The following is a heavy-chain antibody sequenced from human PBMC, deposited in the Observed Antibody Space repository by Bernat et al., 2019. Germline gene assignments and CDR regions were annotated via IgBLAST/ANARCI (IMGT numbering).Heavy chain of an antibody. CDR1: GGTFSSYT. CDR3: ASSVYDSSGYYDY. D-gene: IGHD3-22*01. J-gene: IGHJ4*02. Sequence: QVQLVQSGAEVKKPGSSVKVSCKASGGTFSSYTISWVRQAPGQGLEWMGRIIPILGIANYAQKFQGRVTITADKSTSTAYMELSSLRSEDTAVYSCASSVYDSSGYYDYWGQGTLVTVSS. V-gene: IGHV1-69*02. CDR2: IIPILGIA.